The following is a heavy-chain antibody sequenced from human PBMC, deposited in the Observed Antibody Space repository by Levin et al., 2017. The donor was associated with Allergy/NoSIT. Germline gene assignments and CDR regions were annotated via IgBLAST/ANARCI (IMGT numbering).Heavy chain of an antibody. V-gene: IGHV3-13*01. CDR3: ARVWGGELGTDYGMDV. Sequence: GGSLRLSCAASGFTFSSYDMHWVRQVTGKGPEWVSGIDTAGNTYYPGSVKGRFTISRDNAKKSLYLQMNSLRDGDTAVYFCARVWGGELGTDYGMDVWGQGTTVTVSS. CDR1: GFTFSSYD. J-gene: IGHJ6*02. D-gene: IGHD4-17*01. CDR2: IDTAGNT.